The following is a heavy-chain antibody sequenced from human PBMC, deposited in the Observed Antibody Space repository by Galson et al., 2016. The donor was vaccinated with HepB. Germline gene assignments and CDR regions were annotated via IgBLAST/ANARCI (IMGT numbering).Heavy chain of an antibody. Sequence: LSLTCTVSGGSISSGAYYWSWIRQPPGKGLEWIGHIYYSGSTYYKPSLKSRVTISVDTSKNQFSLKLSSVTAADTAVFYCARRNNDAAFDIWGQGTMVTVSS. V-gene: IGHV4-30-4*08. CDR3: ARRNNDAAFDI. D-gene: IGHD1/OR15-1a*01. J-gene: IGHJ3*02. CDR2: IYYSGST. CDR1: GGSISSGAYY.